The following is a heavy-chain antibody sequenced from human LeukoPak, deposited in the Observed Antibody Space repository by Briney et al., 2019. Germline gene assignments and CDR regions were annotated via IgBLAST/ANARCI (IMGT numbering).Heavy chain of an antibody. V-gene: IGHV4-39*02. Sequence: SETLSLTCTVSGGSISSSSYYWGWIRQPPGKGLEWIGSIYYSGSTYYNPSLKSRVTISVDTSKNQFSLKLSSVTAADTAVYYCARDRFRIWFGENWFDPWGQGTLVTVSS. CDR3: ARDRFRIWFGENWFDP. D-gene: IGHD3-10*01. CDR1: GGSISSSSYY. CDR2: IYYSGST. J-gene: IGHJ5*02.